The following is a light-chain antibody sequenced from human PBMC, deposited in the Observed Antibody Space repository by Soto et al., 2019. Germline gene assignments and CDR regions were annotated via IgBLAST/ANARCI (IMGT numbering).Light chain of an antibody. J-gene: IGLJ2*01. CDR2: NDN. CDR1: SSNMGTNT. CDR3: AAWDGTLNHIL. Sequence: QSVLTQPPSASGTPGQGVALSCSGSSSNMGTNTVNWYQHLPGTAPKLLIYNDNQRPSGVPDPFFGSKSGTSASLAITGLQSEDEADYYCAAWDGTLNHILFGGGTKVTVL. V-gene: IGLV1-44*01.